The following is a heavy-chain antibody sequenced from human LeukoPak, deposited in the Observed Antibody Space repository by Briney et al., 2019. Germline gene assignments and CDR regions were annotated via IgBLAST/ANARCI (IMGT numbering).Heavy chain of an antibody. V-gene: IGHV3-23*01. J-gene: IGHJ4*02. CDR3: ARGFGNCSGGSCYSLFDY. CDR1: GISISSYA. Sequence: PGGSLRLSCAASGISISSYAMSWVRQAPGKGLEWVSGISISGGSTSYADSVKGRFTISRDNAKNSLYLQMNSLRAEDTAVYYCARGFGNCSGGSCYSLFDYWGQGTLVTVSS. CDR2: ISISGGST. D-gene: IGHD2-15*01.